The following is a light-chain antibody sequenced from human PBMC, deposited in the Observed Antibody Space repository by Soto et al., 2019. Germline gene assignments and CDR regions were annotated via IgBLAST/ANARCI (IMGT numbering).Light chain of an antibody. CDR1: SSDVGGYNY. Sequence: QSVLTQPASVSGSPGQSITISCTGTSSDVGGYNYVSWYQHHPGKAPKVIIYEVSNRPSGVSNRFSGSKSGNTASLTISGLQGEDEADYYCNSYTSSSTVVFGGGTQLTVL. J-gene: IGLJ2*01. V-gene: IGLV2-14*01. CDR3: NSYTSSSTVV. CDR2: EVS.